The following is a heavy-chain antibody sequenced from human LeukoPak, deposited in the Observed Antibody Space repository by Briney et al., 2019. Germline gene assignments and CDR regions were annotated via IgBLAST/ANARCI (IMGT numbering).Heavy chain of an antibody. J-gene: IGHJ4*02. D-gene: IGHD6-13*01. CDR2: IYYSGST. CDR3: ARHVWYSRRYFDY. CDR1: GGSISSSSYY. Sequence: QASETLSLTCTVSGGSISSSSYYWGWIRQPPGKGLEWIGSIYYSGSTYYNPSLKSRVTISVDTSKNQFSLKLSSVTAADTAVYYCARHVWYSRRYFDYWGQGTLVTVSS. V-gene: IGHV4-39*01.